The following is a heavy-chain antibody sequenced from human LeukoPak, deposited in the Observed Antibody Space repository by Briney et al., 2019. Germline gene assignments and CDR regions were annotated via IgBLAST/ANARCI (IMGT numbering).Heavy chain of an antibody. V-gene: IGHV3-23*01. CDR2: ISGSGGST. Sequence: GGSLRLSCAASGFTFSSYAMSWVRQAPGKGLEWVSAISGSGGSTYYADSVKGRFTISSDNSKNTLYLQMNSLRAEDTAVYYCAKDSIRSVTTFDYWGQGTLVTVSS. CDR1: GFTFSSYA. J-gene: IGHJ4*02. D-gene: IGHD4-17*01. CDR3: AKDSIRSVTTFDY.